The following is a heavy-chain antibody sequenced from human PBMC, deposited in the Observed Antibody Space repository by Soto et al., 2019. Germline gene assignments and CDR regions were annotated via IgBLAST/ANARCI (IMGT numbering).Heavy chain of an antibody. V-gene: IGHV1-8*01. D-gene: IGHD2-21*01. J-gene: IGHJ5*02. CDR2: MNPNSGNG. CDR3: ARIATSGTLNWFDP. CDR1: GYAFSNND. Sequence: QVQLVQSGAEVKEPGASVKVSCQASGYAFSNNDISWVRHVSGQGLEWMGWMNPNSGNGGYAQKFQGRVTMTRDTSTSTAYLELSSLASYDTAIDYCARIATSGTLNWFDPWGQGTLVTVSS.